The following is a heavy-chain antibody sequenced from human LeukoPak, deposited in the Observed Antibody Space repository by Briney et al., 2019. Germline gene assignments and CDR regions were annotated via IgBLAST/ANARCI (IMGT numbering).Heavy chain of an antibody. V-gene: IGHV1-8*01. Sequence: APVTVSCKASGYTFTSYDINWVRQATGQGLEWMGWMNPNSGNTGYAQKFQGRVTMTRNTSISTAYMELSSLRSEDTAVYYCARAFWSGYSYNWFDPWGQGTLVTVSS. D-gene: IGHD3-3*01. J-gene: IGHJ5*02. CDR1: GYTFTSYD. CDR2: MNPNSGNT. CDR3: ARAFWSGYSYNWFDP.